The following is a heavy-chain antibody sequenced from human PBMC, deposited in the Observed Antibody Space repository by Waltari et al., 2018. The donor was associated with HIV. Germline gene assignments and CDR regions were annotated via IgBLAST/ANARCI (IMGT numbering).Heavy chain of an antibody. Sequence: QVQLVRSGAEVKKPGASVKVSCTASGSTFTGYYMHWVRQAPGQGLEWMGWINPNSGGTNYAQKFQGRVTMTRDTSISTAYMELSRLRSDDTAVYYCARDQGGIAVAGTPGDYWGQGTLVTVSS. D-gene: IGHD6-19*01. J-gene: IGHJ4*02. CDR2: INPNSGGT. V-gene: IGHV1-2*02. CDR3: ARDQGGIAVAGTPGDY. CDR1: GSTFTGYY.